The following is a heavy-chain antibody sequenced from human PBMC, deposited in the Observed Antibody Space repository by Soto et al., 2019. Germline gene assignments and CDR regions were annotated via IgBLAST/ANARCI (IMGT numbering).Heavy chain of an antibody. J-gene: IGHJ4*02. D-gene: IGHD5-18*01. CDR2: IYHSGST. V-gene: IGHV4-4*02. CDR1: GGSISSSNW. CDR3: ASKSKRGYSYGPFDY. Sequence: QVQLQESGPGLVKPSGTLSLTCAVSGGSISSSNWWSWVRQPPGKGLEWIGEIYHSGSTNYNPSLKSRVTRSVDKSKNQFSLKLSSVTAADTALYYCASKSKRGYSYGPFDYWGQGTLVTVSS.